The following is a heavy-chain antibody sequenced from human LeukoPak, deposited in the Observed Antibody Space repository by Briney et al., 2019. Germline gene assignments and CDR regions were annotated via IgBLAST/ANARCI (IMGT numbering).Heavy chain of an antibody. CDR2: ISSSSSTI. Sequence: GGSLRLSCAASGFTFSSYSMNWVRQAPGKGLEWVSYISSSSSTIYYADSVKGRFTISRDNAKNSLCLQMNSLRAEDTAVYYCARGFGLKDYWGQGTLVTVSS. CDR3: ARGFGLKDY. V-gene: IGHV3-48*01. D-gene: IGHD3-16*01. J-gene: IGHJ4*02. CDR1: GFTFSSYS.